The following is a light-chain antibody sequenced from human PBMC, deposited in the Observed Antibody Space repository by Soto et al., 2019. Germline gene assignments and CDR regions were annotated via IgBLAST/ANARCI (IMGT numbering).Light chain of an antibody. J-gene: IGKJ5*01. V-gene: IGKV3D-11*02. Sequence: EIVLTQSPGTLSLSPGERATLSCRASQSVSNNYLAWYQQKPGQAPRLLIYGASNRATGIPDRFSGSGPGADFTLTISSLEPEDLAVYYCQQRSDSITFGQGTRLEIK. CDR1: QSVSNNY. CDR3: QQRSDSIT. CDR2: GAS.